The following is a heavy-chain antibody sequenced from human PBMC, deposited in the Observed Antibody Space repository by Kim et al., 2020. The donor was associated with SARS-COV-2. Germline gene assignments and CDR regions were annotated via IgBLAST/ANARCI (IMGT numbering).Heavy chain of an antibody. V-gene: IGHV4-39*07. Sequence: SETLSLTCTVSGGSISSSSYYWGWIRQPPGKGLEWIGSIYYSGSTYYNPSLKSRVTISVDTSKNQFYLKLSSVTAADTAVYYCARDCRSGGSYDPYYYYGMDVWGQGTTVTVSS. CDR1: GGSISSSSYY. CDR2: IYYSGST. D-gene: IGHD1-26*01. CDR3: ARDCRSGGSYDPYYYYGMDV. J-gene: IGHJ6*02.